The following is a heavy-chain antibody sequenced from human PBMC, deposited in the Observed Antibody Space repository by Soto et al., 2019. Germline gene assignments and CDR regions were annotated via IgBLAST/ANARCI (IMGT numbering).Heavy chain of an antibody. CDR1: GFTFSSCD. Sequence: PGGSLRLSCAASGFTFSSCDMHWVRQATGKGLEWVSAIGTAGDPYYPGSVKGRFTISRENAKNSLYLQMNSLRAGDTAVYYCARDRSDNSNSFDAFDIWGQGTMVTVSS. J-gene: IGHJ3*02. V-gene: IGHV3-13*05. D-gene: IGHD1-1*01. CDR3: ARDRSDNSNSFDAFDI. CDR2: IGTAGDP.